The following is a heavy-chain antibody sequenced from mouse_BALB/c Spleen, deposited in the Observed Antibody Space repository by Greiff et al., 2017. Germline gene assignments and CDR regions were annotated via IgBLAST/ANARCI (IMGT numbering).Heavy chain of an antibody. CDR3: ARTRRGDYAMDY. V-gene: IGHV1S22*01. CDR1: GYTFTSYW. CDR2: IYPGSGST. Sequence: LQQPGSELVRPGASVKLSCKASGYTFTSYWMHWVKQRPGQGLEWIGNIYPGSGSTNYDEKFKSKATLTVDTSSSTAYMQLSSLTSEDSAVYYCARTRRGDYAMDYWGQGTSVTVSS. J-gene: IGHJ4*01.